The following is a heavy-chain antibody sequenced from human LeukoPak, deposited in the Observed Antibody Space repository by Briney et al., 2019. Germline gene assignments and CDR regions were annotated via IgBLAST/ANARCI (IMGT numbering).Heavy chain of an antibody. Sequence: PRRSLSLSCPACRLILSNYTMHAVRQAPGKGLEWVAVISYDGSNKYYADSVKGRFTISRDNSKNTLSLQMNSLRAEDTAVYYCAGDAVSVVPGGTGGSDAFDIWGQGTMVTVSS. V-gene: IGHV3-30*04. J-gene: IGHJ3*02. CDR3: AGDAVSVVPGGTGGSDAFDI. CDR1: RLILSNYT. CDR2: ISYDGSNK. D-gene: IGHD2-2*01.